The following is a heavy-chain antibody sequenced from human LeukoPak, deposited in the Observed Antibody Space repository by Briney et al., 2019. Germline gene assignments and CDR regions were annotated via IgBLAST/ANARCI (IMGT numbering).Heavy chain of an antibody. V-gene: IGHV4-59*12. CDR3: AGEGEYGQSYS. J-gene: IGHJ5*02. Sequence: RSSETLSLTCTVSGGSISSYYWNWIRQAPGKGPEWIGNIYRGRTRLNPSYTSRVAISVDMSKSQVSLSLTSVTAADTAIYYCAGEGEYGQSYSWGQGVLVVVSA. CDR1: GGSISSYY. D-gene: IGHD4-17*01. CDR2: IYRGRT.